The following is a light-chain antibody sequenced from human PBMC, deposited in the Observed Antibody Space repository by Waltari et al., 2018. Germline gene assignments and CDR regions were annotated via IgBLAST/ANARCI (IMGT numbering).Light chain of an antibody. Sequence: QSALTQPASVSGSPGQSIPISCTGTSSDVGSYNLVSWSQQSPGKAPKLIIFEVTKRPSGVSNRFSGSKSGDTASLTISGLQAEDEADYYCCSSAGSSTFGPVFGGGTQLTVL. J-gene: IGLJ7*01. CDR2: EVT. CDR1: SSDVGSYNL. CDR3: CSSAGSSTFGPV. V-gene: IGLV2-23*02.